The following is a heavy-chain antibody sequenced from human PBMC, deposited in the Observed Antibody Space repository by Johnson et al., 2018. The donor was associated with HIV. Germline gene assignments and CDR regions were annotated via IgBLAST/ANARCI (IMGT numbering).Heavy chain of an antibody. CDR3: AREEAYCGGDCYSAFDI. J-gene: IGHJ3*02. V-gene: IGHV3-30*04. Sequence: QVQLVESGGGVVQPGRSLRLSCAVSGFTFSSYPMHWVRQAPGKGLEWVAVISSDGSKKYYVDSVKGRFTISRDNSKNTLYLQMDSLRAEDTAVYYCAREEAYCGGDCYSAFDIWGQGTMVTVSS. CDR2: ISSDGSKK. CDR1: GFTFSSYP. D-gene: IGHD2-21*02.